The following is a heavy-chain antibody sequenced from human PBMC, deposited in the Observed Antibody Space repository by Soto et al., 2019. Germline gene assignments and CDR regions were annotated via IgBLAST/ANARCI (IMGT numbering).Heavy chain of an antibody. CDR3: ATLAYGDLYYFDY. D-gene: IGHD4-17*01. CDR2: FDPEDGET. V-gene: IGHV1-24*01. J-gene: IGHJ4*02. Sequence: QVQLVQSGAEVKKPGASVKVSCKVSGYTLTELSMHWVRQAPGKGLEWMGGFDPEDGETIYAQKFQGRVTMTEETSTDTAYMELSSLRSEDTAVYYCATLAYGDLYYFDYWGQGTLVTVSS. CDR1: GYTLTELS.